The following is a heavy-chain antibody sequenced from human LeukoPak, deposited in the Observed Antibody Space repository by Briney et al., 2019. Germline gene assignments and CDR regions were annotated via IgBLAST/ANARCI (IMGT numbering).Heavy chain of an antibody. J-gene: IGHJ6*02. CDR3: ARDDSGGDYSMDV. D-gene: IGHD1-26*01. CDR1: GFTFSHYA. Sequence: GGSLRLSCAASGFTFSHYAMHWVRQAPGKGLEWVTVLSYDGSIKYYADSVKGRFTTSRDNSKNTLYLQMNSLRTEDTALYYCARDDSGGDYSMDVWGQGTTVTVSS. CDR2: LSYDGSIK. V-gene: IGHV3-30-3*01.